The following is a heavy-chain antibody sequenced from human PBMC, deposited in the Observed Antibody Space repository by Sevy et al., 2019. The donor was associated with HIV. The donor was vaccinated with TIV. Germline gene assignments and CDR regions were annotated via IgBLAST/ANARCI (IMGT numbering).Heavy chain of an antibody. D-gene: IGHD6-25*01. CDR2: ISGSSNYI. J-gene: IGHJ4*02. CDR3: ARDKSATAVDY. V-gene: IGHV3-21*01. Sequence: GGSLRLSCAASGFTFSSYNINWVRQAPGKGLEWVSSISGSSNYIYYSDSVKGRFTISRDNAKNSLYLQMNSLRAEDTAVYYCARDKSATAVDYWGQGTLVTVSS. CDR1: GFTFSSYN.